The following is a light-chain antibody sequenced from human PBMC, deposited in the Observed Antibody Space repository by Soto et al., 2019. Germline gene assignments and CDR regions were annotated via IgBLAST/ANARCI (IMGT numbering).Light chain of an antibody. CDR1: QSISSY. CDR2: DAS. V-gene: IGKV1-39*01. CDR3: QQSYTTPYT. J-gene: IGKJ2*01. Sequence: DIPMTQSPSSLSTSVGDRVTITCRASQSISSYLNWYQQKPGKAPNLLIYDASSLQSGVPSRFSGSGSGTDFTLTISSLQPEDFATYYCQQSYTTPYTFGQGTKLEIK.